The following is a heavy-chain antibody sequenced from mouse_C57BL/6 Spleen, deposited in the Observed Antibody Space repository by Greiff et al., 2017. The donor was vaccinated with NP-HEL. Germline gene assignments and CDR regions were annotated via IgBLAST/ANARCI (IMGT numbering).Heavy chain of an antibody. Sequence: QVQLQQSGAELVMPGASVKLSCKASGYTFTSYWMHWVKQRPGQGLEWIGEIDPSDSYTNYNQKFKGKSTLTVDNSSSTAYMQLSSLTSEDSAVYYCAKTAQVFYAMDYWGQGTSVTVSS. CDR1: GYTFTSYW. V-gene: IGHV1-69*01. CDR3: AKTAQVFYAMDY. CDR2: IDPSDSYT. J-gene: IGHJ4*01. D-gene: IGHD3-2*02.